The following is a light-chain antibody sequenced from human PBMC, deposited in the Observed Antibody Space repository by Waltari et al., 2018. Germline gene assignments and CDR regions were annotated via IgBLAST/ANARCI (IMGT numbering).Light chain of an antibody. J-gene: IGLJ1*01. CDR2: EVY. V-gene: IGLV2-8*01. CDR3: NSYAGNNSYV. Sequence: QSALTQPPSASGSPGQPVTIPCPGTRSDLGSSNYVPWYQQHPGKAPKPIISEVYKRPSGVPDRFSGSKSGNTASLTVSGLQAEDEADYFCNSYAGNNSYVFGTGTKVTVL. CDR1: RSDLGSSNY.